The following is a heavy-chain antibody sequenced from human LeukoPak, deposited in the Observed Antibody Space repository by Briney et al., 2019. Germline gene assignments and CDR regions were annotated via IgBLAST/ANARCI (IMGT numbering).Heavy chain of an antibody. CDR2: IIPIFGTA. D-gene: IGHD3-16*02. Sequence: SVKVSCKASGGTFSSYAISWVRQAPGQGLEWMGGIIPIFGTANYAQKFQGRVTITADESTSTAYMELSSLRSEDTAVYYCARGVYDYVWGSYRAPHFDYWGQGTLVTVSS. J-gene: IGHJ4*02. V-gene: IGHV1-69*13. CDR1: GGTFSSYA. CDR3: ARGVYDYVWGSYRAPHFDY.